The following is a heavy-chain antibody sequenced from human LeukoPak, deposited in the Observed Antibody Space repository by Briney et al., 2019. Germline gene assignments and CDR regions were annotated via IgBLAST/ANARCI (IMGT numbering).Heavy chain of an antibody. J-gene: IGHJ4*02. CDR2: ISYDGSNK. CDR3: ARGGYHAYYLDY. CDR1: GFTFSSYA. V-gene: IGHV3-30-3*01. D-gene: IGHD5-18*01. Sequence: GRSLRLSCAASGFTFSSYAMHWVRQAPGKGLEWVAVISYDGSNKYYADSVKGRFTISRDNSKNTLYLQMNSLRAEDTAVYYCARGGYHAYYLDYWGQGSLVTVSS.